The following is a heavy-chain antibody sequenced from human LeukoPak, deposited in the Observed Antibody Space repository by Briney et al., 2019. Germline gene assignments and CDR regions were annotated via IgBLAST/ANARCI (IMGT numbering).Heavy chain of an antibody. Sequence: SETLSLTCTVSGGSIRSYYWSWIRQPPGKGLEWIGYIYYSGSTNYNPSLKSRVTISVDTSKNQFSLKLSSVTAADTAVYYCALLGYCSSTSCRFDYWGQGTLVTVSS. J-gene: IGHJ4*02. CDR1: GGSIRSYY. D-gene: IGHD2-2*01. CDR2: IYYSGST. V-gene: IGHV4-59*01. CDR3: ALLGYCSSTSCRFDY.